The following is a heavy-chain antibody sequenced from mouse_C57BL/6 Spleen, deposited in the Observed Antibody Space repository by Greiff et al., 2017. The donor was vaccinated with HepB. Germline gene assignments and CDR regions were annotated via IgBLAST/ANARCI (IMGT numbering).Heavy chain of an antibody. CDR1: GYAFSSSW. D-gene: IGHD2-3*01. CDR3: ARGGWLLYFDY. CDR2: IYPGDGDT. V-gene: IGHV1-82*01. Sequence: QVQLQQSGPELVKPGASVKIPCKASGYAFSSSWMNWVKQRPGKGLEWIGRIYPGDGDTNYNGKFKGKATLTADKSSSTAYMQLSSLTSEDSAVYFCARGGWLLYFDYWGQGTTLTVSS. J-gene: IGHJ2*01.